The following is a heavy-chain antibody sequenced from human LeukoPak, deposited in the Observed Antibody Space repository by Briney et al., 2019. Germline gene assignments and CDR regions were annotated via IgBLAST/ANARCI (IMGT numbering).Heavy chain of an antibody. V-gene: IGHV4-39*07. CDR3: ARAFDSNWFDP. Sequence: PSETLSLTCIVSGGSISSSSYYWGWIRQPPGKGLEWIGSIYYSGSTYYNPSLKSRVTISVDTSKNQFSLKLSSVTAADTAVYYCARAFDSNWFDPWGQGTLVTVSS. CDR2: IYYSGST. D-gene: IGHD3-9*01. CDR1: GGSISSSSYY. J-gene: IGHJ5*02.